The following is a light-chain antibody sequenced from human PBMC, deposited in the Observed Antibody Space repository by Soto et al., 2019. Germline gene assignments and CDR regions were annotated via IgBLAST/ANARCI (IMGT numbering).Light chain of an antibody. CDR3: KQYNVWPLT. CDR2: SAS. V-gene: IGKV3-15*01. J-gene: IGKJ4*01. Sequence: EVVMTQSPATLSVSPGERATLSCRASQSVSSKLAWYQQKPGQAPSLLIYSASTRATGFPARFSGSGSGTEFTLTISSLQSEDFAVYYCKQYNVWPLTFGGGTKVEIK. CDR1: QSVSSK.